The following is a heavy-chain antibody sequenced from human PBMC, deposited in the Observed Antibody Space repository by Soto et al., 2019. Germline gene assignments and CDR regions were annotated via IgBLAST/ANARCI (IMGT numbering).Heavy chain of an antibody. D-gene: IGHD2-15*01. J-gene: IGHJ4*02. CDR2: IYYSGST. CDR3: ARGVTSGGSCLDY. Sequence: PSETLSLTGTVSGGSISSYYWSWIRQPPGKGLEWIGYIYYSGSTNYNPSLKSRVTISVDTSKNQFSLKLSSVTAADTAVYYCARGVTSGGSCLDYWGQGTLVTVSS. V-gene: IGHV4-59*01. CDR1: GGSISSYY.